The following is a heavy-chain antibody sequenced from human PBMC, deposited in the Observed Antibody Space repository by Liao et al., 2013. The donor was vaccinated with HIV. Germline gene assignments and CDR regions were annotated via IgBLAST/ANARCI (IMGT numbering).Heavy chain of an antibody. J-gene: IGHJ4*02. V-gene: IGHV4-59*01. CDR2: TYYNGDT. CDR1: GDSMSRYY. CDR3: AREGSAIDS. Sequence: QVQLQESGPGLVKPSETLSLTCTVSGDSMSRYYWSWIRQFPGKELEWIGNTYYNGDTMYSPSLKSRVIISIDTSKRQFSLRLTSVTAADTAVYYCAREGSAIDSWGQGTLVTVSS.